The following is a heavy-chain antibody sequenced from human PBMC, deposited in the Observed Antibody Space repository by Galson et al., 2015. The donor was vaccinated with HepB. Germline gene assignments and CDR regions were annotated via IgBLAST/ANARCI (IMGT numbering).Heavy chain of an antibody. CDR1: SISSGGYY. CDR3: ARNPPTVWGYYFDY. CDR2: IYYSGST. Sequence: SISSGGYYWSWIRQHPGKGLEWIGYIYYSGSTYYNPSLKSRVTISVDTSKNQFSLKLSSVTAADTAVYYCARNPPTVWGYYFDYWGQGTLVTVSS. J-gene: IGHJ4*02. V-gene: IGHV4-31*02. D-gene: IGHD3-16*01.